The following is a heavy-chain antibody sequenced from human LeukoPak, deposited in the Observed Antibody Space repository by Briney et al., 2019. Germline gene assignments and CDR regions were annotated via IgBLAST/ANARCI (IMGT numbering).Heavy chain of an antibody. D-gene: IGHD3-10*01. Sequence: GGSLRLSCAASGFTFSSYGMHWVRQAPGKGLEWVAVISYDGSNKYYADSVKGRFTISRDNSKNTLYPQMNSLRAEDTAVYYCAKARGVGGYYGSGSYFTFDYWGQGTLVTVSS. J-gene: IGHJ4*02. CDR1: GFTFSSYG. V-gene: IGHV3-30*18. CDR3: AKARGVGGYYGSGSYFTFDY. CDR2: ISYDGSNK.